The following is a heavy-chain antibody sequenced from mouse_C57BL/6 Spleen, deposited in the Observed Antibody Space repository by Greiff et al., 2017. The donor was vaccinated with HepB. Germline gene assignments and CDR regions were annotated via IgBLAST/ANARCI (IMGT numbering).Heavy chain of an antibody. D-gene: IGHD3-2*02. CDR2: INPGSGGT. CDR1: GYAFTNYL. V-gene: IGHV1-54*01. Sequence: QVQLQQSGAELVRPGTSVKVSCKASGYAFTNYLIEWVKQRPGQGLEWIGVINPGSGGTNYNEKFKGKATLTADKSSSTAYMQLSSLTSEDSAVFFCARQTAQAEFAYWGQGTLVTVSA. CDR3: ARQTAQAEFAY. J-gene: IGHJ3*01.